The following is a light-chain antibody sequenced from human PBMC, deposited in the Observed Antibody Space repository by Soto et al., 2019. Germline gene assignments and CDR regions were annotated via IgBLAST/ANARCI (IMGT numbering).Light chain of an antibody. J-gene: IGLJ2*01. CDR3: QSYDISLSVVV. CDR2: GNS. CDR1: SCNIGAGYD. V-gene: IGLV1-40*01. Sequence: QSVLTQPPSVSGAPGQRVTISCTGSSCNIGAGYDVHWYQQLPGTAPKLLIYGNSNRPSGVPDRFSGSKSGTSASLAITGLQAEDEADYYCQSYDISLSVVVFGGGTKLTVL.